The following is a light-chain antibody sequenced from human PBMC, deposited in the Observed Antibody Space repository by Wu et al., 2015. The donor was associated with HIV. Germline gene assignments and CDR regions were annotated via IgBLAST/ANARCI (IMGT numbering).Light chain of an antibody. J-gene: IGKJ4*01. V-gene: IGKV3-15*01. Sequence: EIVMTQSPATLSVSPGERATLSCRASQSVGSNLAWYQQKPGQAPRLLIYGASTRATGIPARFSGSGSGTEFTLTISSLQSEDFAVYYCQQYNNWPRTFGRGTKVEIE. CDR3: QQYNNWPRT. CDR1: QSVGSN. CDR2: GAS.